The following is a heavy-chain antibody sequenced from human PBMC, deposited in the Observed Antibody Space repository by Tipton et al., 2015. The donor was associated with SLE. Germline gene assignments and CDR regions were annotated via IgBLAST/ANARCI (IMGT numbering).Heavy chain of an antibody. CDR3: ARVTGIGLGTWYFDL. Sequence: TLSLTCAVYGGSFSGSYWSWIRQPPGKGLEWIGEINHSGSTNYNPSLKSRVTISVDTSKNQFSLKLSSVTAADTAVYYCARVTGIGLGTWYFDLWGRGTLVTVSS. CDR1: GGSFSGSY. V-gene: IGHV4-34*01. J-gene: IGHJ2*01. D-gene: IGHD3-16*01. CDR2: INHSGST.